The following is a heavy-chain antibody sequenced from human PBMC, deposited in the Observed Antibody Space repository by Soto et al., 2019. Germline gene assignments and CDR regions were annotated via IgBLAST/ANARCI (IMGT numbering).Heavy chain of an antibody. V-gene: IGHV3-30-3*01. CDR1: GFTFSSYA. CDR3: ARDRPSFWSGYYGLDY. J-gene: IGHJ4*02. D-gene: IGHD3-3*01. CDR2: ISYDGSNK. Sequence: SLRLSCAASGFTFSSYAMHWVRQAPGKGLEWVAVISYDGSNKYYADSVKGRFTISRDNSKNALYLQMNSLRAEDTAVYYCARDRPSFWSGYYGLDYWGQGTLVTVSS.